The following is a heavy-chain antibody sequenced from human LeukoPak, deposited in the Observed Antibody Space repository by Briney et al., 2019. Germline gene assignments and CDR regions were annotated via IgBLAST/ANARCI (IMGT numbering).Heavy chain of an antibody. CDR2: INHSGST. CDR3: AMNSGSYYTLDY. D-gene: IGHD1-26*01. CDR1: GGSFSGYY. J-gene: IGHJ4*02. Sequence: SETLSLTCAVYGGSFSGYYWSWIRQPPRKGLEWIGEINHSGSTNYNPSLKSRVTISVDTSKNQFSLKLSSVTAADTAVYYCAMNSGSYYTLDYWGQGTLVTVSS. V-gene: IGHV4-34*01.